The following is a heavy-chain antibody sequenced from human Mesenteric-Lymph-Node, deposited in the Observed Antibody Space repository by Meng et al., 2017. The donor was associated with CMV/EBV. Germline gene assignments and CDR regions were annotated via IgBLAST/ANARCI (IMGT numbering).Heavy chain of an antibody. Sequence: ETLSLTCTVSGGSISSSSYYWGWVRQAPGKGLEWVSAISGSGGSTYYADSVKGRFTISRDNSKNTLYLQMNSLRAEDTAVYYCAKGITGNDYWGQGTLVTVSS. V-gene: IGHV3-23*01. D-gene: IGHD1-20*01. CDR3: AKGITGNDY. CDR2: ISGSGGST. CDR1: GGSISSSSYY. J-gene: IGHJ4*02.